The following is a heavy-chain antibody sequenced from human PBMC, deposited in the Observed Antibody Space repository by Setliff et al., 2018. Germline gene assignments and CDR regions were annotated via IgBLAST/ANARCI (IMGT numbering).Heavy chain of an antibody. D-gene: IGHD1-20*01. CDR1: GGSFSGYY. CDR2: INHSGST. Sequence: SETLSLTCAVYGGSFSGYYWSWIRQPPGKGLEWIGEINHSGSTNYNPSLKSRVTISVDTSKNQFSLKLSSVTAAGTAVYYCARVLTGTRWDWFDPWGQGTLVTVSS. J-gene: IGHJ5*02. CDR3: ARVLTGTRWDWFDP. V-gene: IGHV4-34*01.